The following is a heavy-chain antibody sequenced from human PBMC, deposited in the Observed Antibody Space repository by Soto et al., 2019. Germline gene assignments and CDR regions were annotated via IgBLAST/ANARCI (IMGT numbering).Heavy chain of an antibody. CDR2: ISSSSSYI. J-gene: IGHJ4*02. CDR1: GFTFSSYS. Sequence: GGSLRLSCAASGFTFSSYSMNWVRQAPGKGLEWVSSISSSSSYIYYADSVKGRFTISRDNAKNSLYLQMNSLRAEDTAVYYCASGSGAVAGTSNYWGQGTLVTVSS. V-gene: IGHV3-21*01. D-gene: IGHD6-19*01. CDR3: ASGSGAVAGTSNY.